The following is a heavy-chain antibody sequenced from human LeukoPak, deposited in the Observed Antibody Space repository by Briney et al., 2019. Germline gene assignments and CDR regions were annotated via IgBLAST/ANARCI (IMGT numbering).Heavy chain of an antibody. J-gene: IGHJ6*02. CDR1: SGSISSYY. V-gene: IGHV4-59*08. CDR3: ARQRDYFYGLDV. CDR2: IYYSGST. Sequence: SETLSLTCTVSSGSISSYYWSWIRQPPGKGLEWIGYIYYSGSTNYNPSLKSRVTISVDTSKNQFSLKLRSVTAADTAVYYCARQRDYFYGLDVWGQGTTVTVSS.